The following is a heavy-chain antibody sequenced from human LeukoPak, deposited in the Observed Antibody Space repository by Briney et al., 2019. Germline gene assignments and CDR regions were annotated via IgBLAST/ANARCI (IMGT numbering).Heavy chain of an antibody. CDR1: GGSISSYY. J-gene: IGHJ4*02. Sequence: SETLSLTCTVSGGSISSYYWSWLRQPPGKGLEYIGYTHYSGATNYNPSLKSRVTISLDRSGNQFSLKLSSVTAADTAVYYCARGVVIAPQTFDYWGQGTLVTVSS. CDR3: ARGVVIAPQTFDY. D-gene: IGHD2-21*01. CDR2: THYSGAT. V-gene: IGHV4-59*01.